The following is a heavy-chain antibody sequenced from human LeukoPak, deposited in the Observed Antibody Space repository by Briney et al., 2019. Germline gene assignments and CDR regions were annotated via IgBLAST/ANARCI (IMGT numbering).Heavy chain of an antibody. CDR1: GFTFSNAW. D-gene: IGHD3-3*01. CDR3: TTGGQKRITIFGVVITHFDC. J-gene: IGHJ4*02. CDR2: IKSKTDGGTT. V-gene: IGHV3-15*01. Sequence: GGSLRLSCAASGFTFSNAWMSWVRQAPGKGLEWVGRIKSKTDGGTTDYAAPVKGRFTISRDDSKNTLYLQMNSLKTEDTAVYYCTTGGQKRITIFGVVITHFDCWGQGTLVTVSS.